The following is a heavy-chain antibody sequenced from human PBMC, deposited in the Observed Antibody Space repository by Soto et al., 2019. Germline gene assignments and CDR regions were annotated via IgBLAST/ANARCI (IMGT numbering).Heavy chain of an antibody. V-gene: IGHV3-13*01. CDR1: GFTFSGFY. Sequence: EVQLVESGGNLVQPGGSLRLSCEASGFTFSGFYMHWVRQPTGKGLEWVSTIGTAGDTYYAVSVKGRFTISRDNDKNSLSLQMNSLRAGDTAVYFCARGQEVGAHFFDAWGQGTQVTVSS. D-gene: IGHD2-15*01. J-gene: IGHJ4*02. CDR3: ARGQEVGAHFFDA. CDR2: IGTAGDT.